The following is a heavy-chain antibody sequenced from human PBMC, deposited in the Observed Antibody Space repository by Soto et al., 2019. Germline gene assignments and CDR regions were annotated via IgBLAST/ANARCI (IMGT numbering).Heavy chain of an antibody. CDR2: ISYDGTDE. J-gene: IGHJ4*02. CDR3: XXXXXXXXXXXDY. CDR1: GFSFSSYG. V-gene: IGHV3-30*03. Sequence: QVQLVESGGGVVQPGRSLRLSCAASGFSFSSYGMHWVRQAPGKGLEWVAMISYDGTDEYYADSVKGRFTISRDNSKNAVYLQMNSLRAEDTAVYYXXXXXXXXXXXXDYWGQGTLVTVSS.